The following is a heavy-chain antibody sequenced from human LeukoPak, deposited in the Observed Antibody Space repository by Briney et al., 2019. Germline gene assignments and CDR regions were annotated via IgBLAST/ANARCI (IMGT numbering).Heavy chain of an antibody. CDR3: ARQLYIYDSSGPPNWFDP. CDR2: IYYSGST. V-gene: IGHV4-39*01. Sequence: SETLSLTCTVSGGSISSSSYYWSWIRQPPGKGLEWIGSIYYSGSTYYNPSLKSRVTISVDTSKNQFSLKLSSVTAADTAVYYCARQLYIYDSSGPPNWFDPWGQGTLVTVSS. CDR1: GGSISSSSYY. D-gene: IGHD3-22*01. J-gene: IGHJ5*02.